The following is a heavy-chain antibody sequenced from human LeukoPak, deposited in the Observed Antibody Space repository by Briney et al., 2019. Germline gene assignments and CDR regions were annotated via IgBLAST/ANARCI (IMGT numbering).Heavy chain of an antibody. CDR3: ARHFVGTVTTSKPIDY. CDR2: IYYSGST. D-gene: IGHD4-17*01. CDR1: GDSISSYY. V-gene: IGHV4-59*08. J-gene: IGHJ4*02. Sequence: SSETLSLTCTVSGDSISSYYWSWIRQPPGKGLEWIGYIYYSGSTNYNPSLKSRVTISVDTSKNQFSLKLSSVTAADTAVYYCARHFVGTVTTSKPIDYWGQGTLVTVSS.